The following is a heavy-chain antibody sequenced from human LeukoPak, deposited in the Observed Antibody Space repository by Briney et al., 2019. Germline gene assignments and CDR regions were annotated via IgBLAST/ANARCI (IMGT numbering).Heavy chain of an antibody. CDR1: GYTFTSYY. D-gene: IGHD3-22*01. CDR2: INPSGGST. V-gene: IGHV1-46*01. Sequence: GESLKISCKGSGYTFTSYYMHWVRQAPGQGLEWMGIINPSGGSTSYAQKFQGRVTMTRDTSTSTVYMELSSLRSEDTAVYYCARTSPHYYDSSGYLVYWGQGTLVTVSS. CDR3: ARTSPHYYDSSGYLVY. J-gene: IGHJ4*02.